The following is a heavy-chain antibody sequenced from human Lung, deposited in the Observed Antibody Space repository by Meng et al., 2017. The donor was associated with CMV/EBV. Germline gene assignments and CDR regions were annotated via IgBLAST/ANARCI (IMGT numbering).Heavy chain of an antibody. CDR1: GGTLSSYA. CDR2: IIPILGIV. J-gene: IGHJ4*02. D-gene: IGHD1-26*01. CDR3: ARTLGSYYDY. V-gene: IGHV1-69*10. Sequence: SCKAAGGTLSSYALSWVRQAPGQGLEWMGDIIPILGIVNYAQKFRGRVTITADRATDTAYMELSSLRSEDTAVYYCARTLGSYYDYWGQGTLVTVSS.